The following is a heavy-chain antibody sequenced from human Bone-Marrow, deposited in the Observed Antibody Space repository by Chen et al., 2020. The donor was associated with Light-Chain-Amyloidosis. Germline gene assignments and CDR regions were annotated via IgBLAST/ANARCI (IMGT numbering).Heavy chain of an antibody. CDR3: AREYGGDYFDY. Sequence: EVQLVESGGGLVTPGGSLRLSCAASGFTFSSFTMDWVRQAPGKGLEWVSSISSSGNYIYYADSVEGRFTISRENAKNSLYLQMNSLRAEDTAVYYCAREYGGDYFDYWGQGTLVTVSS. CDR2: ISSSGNYI. CDR1: GFTFSSFT. V-gene: IGHV3-21*01. D-gene: IGHD3-10*01. J-gene: IGHJ4*02.